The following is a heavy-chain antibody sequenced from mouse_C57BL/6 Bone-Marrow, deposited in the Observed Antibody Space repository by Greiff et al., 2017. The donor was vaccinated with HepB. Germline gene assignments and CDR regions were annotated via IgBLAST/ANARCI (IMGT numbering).Heavy chain of an antibody. CDR2: INPDSSTI. D-gene: IGHD2-4*01. CDR3: VIDYDYAWFAY. V-gene: IGHV4-1*01. Sequence: EVKLVESGGGLVQPGGSLKLSCAASGIDFSRYWMCWVRRAPGKGLEWIGEINPDSSTINYAPSLKDKFIISRDNAKNTLYLQMSKVRSEYTALYYYVIDYDYAWFAYGGQGTLVTVSA. J-gene: IGHJ3*01. CDR1: GIDFSRYW.